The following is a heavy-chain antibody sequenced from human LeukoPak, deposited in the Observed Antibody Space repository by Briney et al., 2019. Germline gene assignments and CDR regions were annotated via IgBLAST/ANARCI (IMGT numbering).Heavy chain of an antibody. CDR3: ARGRPVDY. V-gene: IGHV4-34*01. Sequence: SETLSLTCAVYGGSFRGYYWSWIRQPPGKGLEWMGEINHSGSTNYNPSLKSRVTISVDTSKNQFSLKLSSVTAADTAVYYCARGRPVDYWGQGNLVTVSS. J-gene: IGHJ4*02. CDR1: GGSFRGYY. CDR2: INHSGST.